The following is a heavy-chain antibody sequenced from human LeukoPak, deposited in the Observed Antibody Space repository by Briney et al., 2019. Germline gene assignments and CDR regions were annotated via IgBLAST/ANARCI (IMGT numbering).Heavy chain of an antibody. CDR2: INHSGST. J-gene: IGHJ5*02. V-gene: IGHV4-39*07. CDR3: ARSGRSQFVRYSQRHGWFDP. Sequence: SETLSLTCTVSGGSISSGGYYWSWIRQPPGKGLEWIGEINHSGSTNYNPSLKSRVTISVDTSKNQFSLKLSSVTAADTAVYYCARSGRSQFVRYSQRHGWFDPWGQGTLVTVSS. CDR1: GGSISSGGYY. D-gene: IGHD2-15*01.